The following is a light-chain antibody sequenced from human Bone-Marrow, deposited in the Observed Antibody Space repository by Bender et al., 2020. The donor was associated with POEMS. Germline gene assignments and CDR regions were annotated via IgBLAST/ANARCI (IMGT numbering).Light chain of an antibody. CDR1: SSNIRNHG. CDR3: SAWDVSLSGWV. J-gene: IGLJ3*02. CDR2: YDD. V-gene: IGLV1-36*01. Sequence: QSVVTHPPPLSEAPRQRVTISRSVSSSNIRNHGVTWYQQLPGDAPKLLIYYDDLLTPGVSDRFSASKSGTSASLGISDLQSEDEDLYYWSAWDVSLSGWVFGGGTKLTVL.